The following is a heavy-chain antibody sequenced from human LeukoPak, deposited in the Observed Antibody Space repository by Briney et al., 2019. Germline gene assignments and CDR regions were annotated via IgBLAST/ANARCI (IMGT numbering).Heavy chain of an antibody. V-gene: IGHV3-21*04. D-gene: IGHD2-2*01. J-gene: IGHJ4*02. CDR1: GFTFSSYS. Sequence: GGSLRLSCAASGFTFSSYSMNWVRQAPGKGLEWVSSISSSSSYIYYADSVKGRFTISRDNAKNSLYLQMNSLRAEDTAVYYCARAQLGYCSSTSCYDGSVGGDYWGQGTLVTVSS. CDR3: ARAQLGYCSSTSCYDGSVGGDY. CDR2: ISSSSSYI.